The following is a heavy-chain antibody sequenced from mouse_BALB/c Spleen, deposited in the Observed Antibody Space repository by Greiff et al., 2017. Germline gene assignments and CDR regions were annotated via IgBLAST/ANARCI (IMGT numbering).Heavy chain of an antibody. CDR3: ARRGDWDDQFAY. CDR2: IYPGDGST. V-gene: IGHV1S56*01. Sequence: VQLQQSGPELVKPGASVKMSCKASGYTFTSYYIHWVKQRPGQGLEWIGWIYPGDGSTKYNEKFKGKTTLTADKSSSTAYMLLSSLTSEDSAIYFCARRGDWDDQFAYWGQGTLVTVSA. CDR1: GYTFTSYY. D-gene: IGHD4-1*01. J-gene: IGHJ3*01.